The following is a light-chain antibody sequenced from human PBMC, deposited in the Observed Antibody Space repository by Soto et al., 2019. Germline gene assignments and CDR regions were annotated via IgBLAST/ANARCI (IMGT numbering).Light chain of an antibody. Sequence: DIQMTQSPSTLSASEGDRVTITCRASQSISSWLAWYQQKPGKAPKLLIYDASSLESGVPSRFSGSGSGTEFTLTISRLQPDDFATYYCQQYMSYPWTFGQGTKVEIK. CDR3: QQYMSYPWT. CDR1: QSISSW. CDR2: DAS. V-gene: IGKV1-5*01. J-gene: IGKJ1*01.